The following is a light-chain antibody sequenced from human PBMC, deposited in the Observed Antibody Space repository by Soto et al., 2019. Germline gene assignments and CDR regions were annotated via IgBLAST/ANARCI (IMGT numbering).Light chain of an antibody. V-gene: IGKV2-28*01. CDR1: QSLLHSNGYNF. J-gene: IGKJ2*01. CDR3: MQALQTPYT. Sequence: DIVMTQSPLSLPVTPGEPASISCRSSQSLLHSNGYNFLDWYLQKPGQSPQLLIYWGSNRASGVPDRFSGSGSGTDFTLRISTVEAEDVGIYYCMQALQTPYTFGQGTKLEIK. CDR2: WGS.